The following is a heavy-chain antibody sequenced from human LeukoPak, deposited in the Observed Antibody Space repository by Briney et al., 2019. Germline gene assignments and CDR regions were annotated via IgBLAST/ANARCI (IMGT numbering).Heavy chain of an antibody. V-gene: IGHV5-51*01. CDR3: ARLPAYGDPPFDY. Sequence: GESLKISCKGSGYSFTNYWIGWVRQMPGKGLEWMGIIYPGDSDTRYSPSFQGQVTIPADKSISPAYLQWSSLKASDTAMYYCARLPAYGDPPFDYWGQGTLVTVSS. J-gene: IGHJ4*02. CDR1: GYSFTNYW. CDR2: IYPGDSDT. D-gene: IGHD4-17*01.